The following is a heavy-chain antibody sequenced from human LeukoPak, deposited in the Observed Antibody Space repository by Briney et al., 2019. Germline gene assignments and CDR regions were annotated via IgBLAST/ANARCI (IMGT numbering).Heavy chain of an antibody. CDR2: IYNSGST. CDR1: GDSISIYY. V-gene: IGHV4-59*01. Sequence: SETLSLTCTVSGDSISIYYWSWIRQPPGKGLEWIGYIYNSGSTNYNPSLKSRVIISVDTSKNQFSLKLTSVTAADTAVYYCARGRWFGELLGQGTHFDYWGQGTLVTVSS. D-gene: IGHD3-10*01. CDR3: ARGRWFGELLGQGTHFDY. J-gene: IGHJ4*02.